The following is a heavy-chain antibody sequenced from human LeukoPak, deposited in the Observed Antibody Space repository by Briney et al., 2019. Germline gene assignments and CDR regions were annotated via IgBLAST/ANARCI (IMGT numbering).Heavy chain of an antibody. CDR1: GGSISSYY. J-gene: IGHJ2*01. V-gene: IGHV4-59*01. Sequence: KASETLSLTCTVSGGSISSYYWSWIRQPAGKGLEGIAYIYYSGSTSYNPSLKSRVTISLDTSKNQLSLKLNSVTAADTAVYYCARLGSASWYFDLWGRGSLVTVSS. CDR3: ARLGSASWYFDL. CDR2: IYYSGST. D-gene: IGHD3-10*01.